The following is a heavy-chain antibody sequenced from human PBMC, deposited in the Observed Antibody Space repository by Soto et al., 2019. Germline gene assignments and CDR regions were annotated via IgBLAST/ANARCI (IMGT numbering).Heavy chain of an antibody. CDR2: INHSGST. D-gene: IGHD2-15*01. CDR1: GGSFSGYY. J-gene: IGHJ4*02. Sequence: QVQLQQWGAGLLKPSETLSLTCAVYGGSFSGYYWSWIRQPPGKGLEWIGEINHSGSTNYNPSLKSRVTISADTSKNQFSLKLSSVTAADTAVYYCARGGMGCSGGSCYSSFDYWGQGTLVTVSS. V-gene: IGHV4-34*01. CDR3: ARGGMGCSGGSCYSSFDY.